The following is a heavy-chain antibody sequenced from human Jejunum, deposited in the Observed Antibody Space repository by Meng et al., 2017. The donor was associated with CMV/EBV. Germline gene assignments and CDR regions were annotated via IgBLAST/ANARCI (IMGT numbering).Heavy chain of an antibody. CDR1: AGPISVYY. V-gene: IGHV4-4*07. CDR2: IYTSGST. J-gene: IGHJ5*02. D-gene: IGHD1-26*01. CDR3: ARESGSYYWFDP. Sequence: SPGLVKSSGTLSFPCFGSAGPISVYYWSWIRQPAGKGLEWIGRIYTSGSTHYNPSLKSRLTMSVDLAKNQISLKLSSVTAADTAVYYCARESGSYYWFDPWGQGTLVTVSS.